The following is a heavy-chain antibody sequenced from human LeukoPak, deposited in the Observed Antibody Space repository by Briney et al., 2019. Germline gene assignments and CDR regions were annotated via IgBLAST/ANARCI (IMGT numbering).Heavy chain of an antibody. D-gene: IGHD2-21*01. CDR1: GYTFTSYY. J-gene: IGHJ4*02. Sequence: ASAKVSCKASGYTFTSYYIHWVRQAPGQGLEWMGFINPSGGSTSYAQRFQGRVTMTRDTSTSTVYMELSSLRSEDTAIYYCARGPGGEPDYWGQGTLVTVSS. CDR3: ARGPGGEPDY. CDR2: INPSGGST. V-gene: IGHV1-46*01.